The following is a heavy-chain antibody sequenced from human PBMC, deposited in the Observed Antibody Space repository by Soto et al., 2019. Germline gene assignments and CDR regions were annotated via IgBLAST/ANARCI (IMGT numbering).Heavy chain of an antibody. CDR1: GGTLSSYA. CDR3: ARAKYPIRVGLTLFDY. J-gene: IGHJ4*02. CDR2: IIPIFGTA. D-gene: IGHD2-2*01. V-gene: IGHV1-69*13. Sequence: SVKVSCKASGGTLSSYAIGWVRQAPGQWLEWMGGIIPIFGTANYAQKFQGRVTITADESTSTAYMELSSLRSEDTAVYYCARAKYPIRVGLTLFDYWGQGTLVTVSS.